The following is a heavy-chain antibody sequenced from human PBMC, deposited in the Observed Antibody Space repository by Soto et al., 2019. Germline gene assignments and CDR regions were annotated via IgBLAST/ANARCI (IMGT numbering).Heavy chain of an antibody. Sequence: QVQLVESGGGVVQPGRSLRLSCAASGFTFSSYGMHWVRQAPGKGLEWVAVISYDGSNKYYADSVKGRFTISRDNSKNTLYLQMNSLRAEDTAVYYCARAAAVAGGFDYWGQGTLVTVSS. CDR1: GFTFSSYG. J-gene: IGHJ4*02. D-gene: IGHD6-19*01. CDR3: ARAAAVAGGFDY. CDR2: ISYDGSNK. V-gene: IGHV3-30*19.